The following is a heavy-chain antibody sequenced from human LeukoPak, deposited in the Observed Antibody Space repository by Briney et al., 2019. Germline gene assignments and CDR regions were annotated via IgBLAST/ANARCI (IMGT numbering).Heavy chain of an antibody. CDR1: GGSISGHY. CDR2: VYYSGET. V-gene: IGHV4-59*11. D-gene: IGHD2-21*01. CDR3: ARLQGDSTAIFDY. Sequence: PSETLSLTCTVAGGSISGHYWSWIRQPPAKGLEWVGYVYYSGETNYNPSLKSRVTISVDTSKNQFSLKLTSVTAADTAVYYCARLQGDSTAIFDYWGQGILVSVSS. J-gene: IGHJ4*02.